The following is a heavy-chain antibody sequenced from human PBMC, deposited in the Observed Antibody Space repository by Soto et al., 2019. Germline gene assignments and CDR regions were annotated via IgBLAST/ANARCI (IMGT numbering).Heavy chain of an antibody. CDR2: IFSNDEK. V-gene: IGHV2-26*01. Sequence: QVTLKESGPVLVKPTETLTLTCTVSGFSLSNARMGVGWIRQPPGKALEWLAHIFSNDEKSYSTSLKSRLTISKDTSKSQVVLTMTNMDPVDTATYYCARIWGPYYYYGMDVWGQGTTVTDSS. CDR3: ARIWGPYYYYGMDV. D-gene: IGHD7-27*01. CDR1: GFSLSNARMG. J-gene: IGHJ6*02.